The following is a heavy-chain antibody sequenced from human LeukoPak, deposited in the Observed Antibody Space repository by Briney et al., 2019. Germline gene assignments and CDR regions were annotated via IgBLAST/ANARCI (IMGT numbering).Heavy chain of an antibody. CDR3: AKRGGFDSSGYYQPPEDY. CDR2: ISGSGLST. CDR1: GFTFGNFA. J-gene: IGHJ4*02. D-gene: IGHD3-22*01. V-gene: IGHV3-23*01. Sequence: GGSLRLSCVASGFTFGNFAISWVRQAPGKGLEWVSAISGSGLSTYYADSVKGRFTISRDNSKNTVYLQMNGLSAEDTAVYYCAKRGGFDSSGYYQPPEDYWGQGTLVTVSS.